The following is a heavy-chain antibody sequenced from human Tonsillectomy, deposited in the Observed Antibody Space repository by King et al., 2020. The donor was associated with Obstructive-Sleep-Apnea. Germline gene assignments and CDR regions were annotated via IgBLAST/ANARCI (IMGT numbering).Heavy chain of an antibody. J-gene: IGHJ6*02. CDR1: GFTFSNAW. CDR3: TTSDRSEWELLRYYGMDV. V-gene: IGHV3-15*01. D-gene: IGHD1-26*01. Sequence: VQLVESGGGLVKPGGSLRLSCAASGFTFSNAWMSWVRQAPGKGLEWVGRIKSKTDGGTTDYAAPVKGRFTISRDDSKNTLYLQMNSLKTEDTAVYYCTTSDRSEWELLRYYGMDVWGQGTTVTVSS. CDR2: IKSKTDGGTT.